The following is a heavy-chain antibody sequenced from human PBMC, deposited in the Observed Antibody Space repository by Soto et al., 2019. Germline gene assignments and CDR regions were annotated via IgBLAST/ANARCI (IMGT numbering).Heavy chain of an antibody. CDR2: ISSSSSLI. V-gene: IGHV3-48*02. Sequence: PWWSLRLSCSASVFTFTRYSMNWFRQAPGKGLEWVSYISSSSSLIYYADSVTGRFTVSSDNAKNSLYLQMNSLRDEDTAVYYCATRSNTFDKWGQGTLVTVSS. CDR1: VFTFTRYS. J-gene: IGHJ4*02. D-gene: IGHD5-18*01. CDR3: ATRSNTFDK.